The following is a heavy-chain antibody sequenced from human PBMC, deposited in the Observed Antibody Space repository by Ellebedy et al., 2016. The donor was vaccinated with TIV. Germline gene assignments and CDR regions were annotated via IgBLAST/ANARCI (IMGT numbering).Heavy chain of an antibody. D-gene: IGHD2-15*01. Sequence: GESLKISXAASGFTFSSYWMSWVRQAPGKGLEWVANIKQDGSEKNYVDSVKGRFTISRDNAKNSLYLQMNSLRTEDTAVYYCARAIGAGDGKWGQGALVTVSS. V-gene: IGHV3-7*01. CDR1: GFTFSSYW. CDR2: IKQDGSEK. J-gene: IGHJ4*02. CDR3: ARAIGAGDGK.